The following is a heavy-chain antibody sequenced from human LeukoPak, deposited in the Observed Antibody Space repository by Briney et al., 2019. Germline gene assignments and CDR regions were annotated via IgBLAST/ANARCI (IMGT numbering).Heavy chain of an antibody. Sequence: GGSLRLSCAASGFTFSSYGMHWVRQAPGKGLEWVAVISYDGSNKYYADSVKGRFTISRDNSKNTLYLQMNSLRAEDTAVYYCAKDYGDQLEYFQHWGQGTLVTVSS. V-gene: IGHV3-30*18. CDR1: GFTFSSYG. CDR3: AKDYGDQLEYFQH. D-gene: IGHD4-17*01. CDR2: ISYDGSNK. J-gene: IGHJ1*01.